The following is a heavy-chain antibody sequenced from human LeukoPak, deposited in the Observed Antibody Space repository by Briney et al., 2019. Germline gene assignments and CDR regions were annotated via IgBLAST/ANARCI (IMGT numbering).Heavy chain of an antibody. V-gene: IGHV4-30-4*01. CDR2: IYYSGST. Sequence: SETLSLTCTVSGGSIGSVDYYWSWIRQPPGKGLEWIGYIYYSGSTYYDPSLKSRVMISVDASKNQFSLKLSSVTAADTAVYYCARLGIDYDILTGYIPDAFDIWGQGTMVTVSS. J-gene: IGHJ3*02. CDR3: ARLGIDYDILTGYIPDAFDI. CDR1: GGSIGSVDYY. D-gene: IGHD3-9*01.